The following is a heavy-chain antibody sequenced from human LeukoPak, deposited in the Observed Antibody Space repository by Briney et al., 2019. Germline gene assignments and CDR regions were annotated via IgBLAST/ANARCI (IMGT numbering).Heavy chain of an antibody. D-gene: IGHD3-10*01. CDR2: IDHTGST. J-gene: IGHJ4*02. V-gene: IGHV4-59*01. CDR3: ARLSGKENNFDY. CDR1: DDSISIYY. Sequence: SETLSLTCSVSDDSISIYYWSWIRQPPGKGLEWIGYIDHTGSTNYNPSLNSRVTISRDTSKNHFSLELSSVTAADTAVYYCARLSGKENNFDYWGQGTLVTVSS.